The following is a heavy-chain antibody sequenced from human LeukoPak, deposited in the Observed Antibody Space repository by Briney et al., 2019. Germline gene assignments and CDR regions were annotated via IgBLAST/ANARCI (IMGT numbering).Heavy chain of an antibody. J-gene: IGHJ4*02. CDR3: ARDANGYSYGYGLGY. CDR1: GFTFSSYG. D-gene: IGHD5-18*01. Sequence: GRSLRLSCAASGFTFSSYGMHWVRQAPGKGLEWVAVIWYDGSNKYYADSVKGRFTISRDNSKNTLYLQMNSLRAEDTAVYYCARDANGYSYGYGLGYWGQGTLVTVSS. CDR2: IWYDGSNK. V-gene: IGHV3-33*01.